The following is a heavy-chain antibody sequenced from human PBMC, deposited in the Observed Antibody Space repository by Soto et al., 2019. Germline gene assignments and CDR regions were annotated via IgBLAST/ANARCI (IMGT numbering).Heavy chain of an antibody. J-gene: IGHJ4*02. CDR1: GFTLSSYA. CDR3: AKDVRAGDIVVVIKALDY. D-gene: IGHD3-22*01. Sequence: GGSLRLSCAASGFTLSSYAMSWGRQAPGKGLEWVSAISGSGGSTYYADSVKGRFTIARDNSKNTLYLQMNSLRAEDTAVYYCAKDVRAGDIVVVIKALDYWGQGTLVTVSS. V-gene: IGHV3-23*01. CDR2: ISGSGGST.